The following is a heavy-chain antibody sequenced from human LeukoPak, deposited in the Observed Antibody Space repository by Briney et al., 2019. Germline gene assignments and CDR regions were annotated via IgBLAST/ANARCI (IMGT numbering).Heavy chain of an antibody. CDR1: GGSISSYY. J-gene: IGHJ6*02. D-gene: IGHD6-19*01. CDR2: IYYSGST. V-gene: IGHV4-59*01. CDR3: ARDRIAVAGTGYYYGMDV. Sequence: SETLSLTCTVSGGSISSYYWSWIRQPPGKGLEWIGYIYYSGSTNYNPSLKSRVTISVDTSKNQFPLKLSSVTAADTAVYYCARDRIAVAGTGYYYGMDVWGQGTTVTVSS.